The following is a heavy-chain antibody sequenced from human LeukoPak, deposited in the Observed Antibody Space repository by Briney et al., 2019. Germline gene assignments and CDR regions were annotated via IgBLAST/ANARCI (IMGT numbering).Heavy chain of an antibody. J-gene: IGHJ4*02. V-gene: IGHV4-34*01. CDR1: GGSLSGYY. CDR2: INHSGST. D-gene: IGHD6-13*01. Sequence: PSETLSLTCAVYGGSLSGYYWSWIRQPPGRGLGWIGEINHSGSTNYNPSLKSRVTISVDTSKNQFSLKLSSVTAADTAVYYCARGRIRYSSPFDYWGQGTLVTVSS. CDR3: ARGRIRYSSPFDY.